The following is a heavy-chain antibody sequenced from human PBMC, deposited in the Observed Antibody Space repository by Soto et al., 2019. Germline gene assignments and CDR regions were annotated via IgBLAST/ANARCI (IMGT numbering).Heavy chain of an antibody. CDR1: GFTFSSYA. J-gene: IGHJ6*02. CDR3: ANGPTIFGVVIIRSDYYGMDV. V-gene: IGHV3-23*01. CDR2: ISGSGGST. D-gene: IGHD3-3*01. Sequence: GGSLRLSCAASGFTFSSYAMSWVRQAPGKGLEWVSAISGSGGSTYYADSVKGRFTISRDNSKNTLYLQMNSLRAEDTAVYYCANGPTIFGVVIIRSDYYGMDVWGQGTTVTVSS.